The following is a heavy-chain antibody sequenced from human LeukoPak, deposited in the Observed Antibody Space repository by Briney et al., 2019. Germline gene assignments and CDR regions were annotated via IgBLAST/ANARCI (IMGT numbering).Heavy chain of an antibody. V-gene: IGHV4-34*01. CDR3: ARARGGLRFPSPFDY. D-gene: IGHD3-3*01. Sequence: SETLSLTCAVYGGSFSGYYWSWIRQPPGKGLEWIGEINHSGSTNYNPSLKSRVTISVDTSKIQFSLKLSSVTAADTAVYYCARARGGLRFPSPFDYWGQGTLVTVSS. J-gene: IGHJ4*02. CDR1: GGSFSGYY. CDR2: INHSGST.